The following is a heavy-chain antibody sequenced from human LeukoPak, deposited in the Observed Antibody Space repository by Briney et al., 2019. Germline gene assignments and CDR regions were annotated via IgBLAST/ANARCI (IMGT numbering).Heavy chain of an antibody. Sequence: PSETLSLTCAVYGWSFSGYYWSWIRQPPGKGLEWIGDINHSGSTNYNPSLKSRVTISVDTSKNQLSLQLSSVTAADTAVYYCARNPGRITMVRGASFYYYGMDVWGQGTTVTVSS. CDR2: INHSGST. CDR1: GWSFSGYY. CDR3: ARNPGRITMVRGASFYYYGMDV. V-gene: IGHV4-34*01. D-gene: IGHD3-10*01. J-gene: IGHJ6*02.